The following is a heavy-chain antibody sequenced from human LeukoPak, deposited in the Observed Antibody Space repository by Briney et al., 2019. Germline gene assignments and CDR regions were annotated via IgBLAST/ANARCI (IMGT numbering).Heavy chain of an antibody. CDR1: GFTFSNYG. CDR2: ISSSGDST. CDR3: AKDDGNNAKLLLDY. V-gene: IGHV3-23*01. Sequence: GGSLRLSCAVYGFTFSNYGMSWVRQAPGKGLEWVSVISSSGDSTYYADSVKGRFTISRDNSKNTLYLQMNGLRAEDTAIYYCAKDDGNNAKLLLDYWGQGTLVTVSS. D-gene: IGHD2/OR15-2a*01. J-gene: IGHJ4*02.